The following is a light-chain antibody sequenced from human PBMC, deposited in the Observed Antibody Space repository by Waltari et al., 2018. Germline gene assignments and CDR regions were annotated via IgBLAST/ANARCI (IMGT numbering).Light chain of an antibody. CDR1: QSVLYSSNNKNY. CDR2: WAS. CDR3: QQYYSTPRT. V-gene: IGKV4-1*01. Sequence: DIVMTQSPDSLAVALGVRASINCKYSQSVLYSSNNKNYLAWYQQKPGQPPKLLIYWASTRESGVPDRFSGSGSGTDFTLTICSLQAEDVAVYYCQQYYSTPRTFGQGTKVEIK. J-gene: IGKJ1*01.